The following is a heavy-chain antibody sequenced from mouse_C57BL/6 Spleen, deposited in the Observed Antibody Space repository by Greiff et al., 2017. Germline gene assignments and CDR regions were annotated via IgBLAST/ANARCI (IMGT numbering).Heavy chain of an antibody. D-gene: IGHD1-1*01. CDR1: GYTFTSYW. CDR3: ARWGSGATVERYFDV. V-gene: IGHV1-53*01. J-gene: IGHJ1*03. Sequence: QVQLQQPGTELVKPGASVKLSCKASGYTFTSYWMHWVKQRPGQGLEWIGNISPSNGGTNYNEKFKSKATLTVDKSSSTAYMQLSSLTSEDSAVYYCARWGSGATVERYFDVWGTGTTVTVSS. CDR2: ISPSNGGT.